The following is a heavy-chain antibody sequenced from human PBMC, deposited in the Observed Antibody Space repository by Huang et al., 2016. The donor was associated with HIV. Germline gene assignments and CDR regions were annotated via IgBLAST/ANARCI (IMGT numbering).Heavy chain of an antibody. J-gene: IGHJ4*02. D-gene: IGHD3-16*01. CDR1: GFSLTPTGIA. V-gene: IGHV2-5*01. Sequence: QITLKESGPTLVKPTQTLTLTCTFSGFSLTPTGIAVGWIRQPPGKALGWLALIYWNDDKRYIPSLKSRLTISKDTSRNQVGLTGTDVDPLDTATYYCARRPLGAGYYFDSWGQGMLVTVTS. CDR3: ARRPLGAGYYFDS. CDR2: IYWNDDK.